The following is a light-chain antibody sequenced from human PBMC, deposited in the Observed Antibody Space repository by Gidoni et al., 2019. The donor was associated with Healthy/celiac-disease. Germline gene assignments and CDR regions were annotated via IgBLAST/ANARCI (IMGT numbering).Light chain of an antibody. Sequence: SYELTQPPSVSVSPGQTASITCSGDKLGDKYACWYQQKQGQSPVLVIYQDSKRPSGIPERFSGSNSGNTATLTISGTQAMDEADYYCQAWDRSTAVFGGGTKLTVL. V-gene: IGLV3-1*01. CDR1: KLGDKY. CDR3: QAWDRSTAV. CDR2: QDS. J-gene: IGLJ2*01.